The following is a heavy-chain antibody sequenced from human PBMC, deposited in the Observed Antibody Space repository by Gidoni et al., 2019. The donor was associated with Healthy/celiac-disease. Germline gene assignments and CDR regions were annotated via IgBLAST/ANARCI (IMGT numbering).Heavy chain of an antibody. J-gene: IGHJ6*02. CDR1: GASLSSGGYY. V-gene: IGHV4-31*03. CDR3: ARDRGDLLRLRVPYYGMDV. CDR2: IYYSGST. Sequence: QVQLQESGPGLVKPSQTLSLTRTVPGASLSSGGYYWSWIRQHPGKGLEWLGYIYYSGSTYYNPSLKSRVTISVDTSKNQFSLKLSSVTAADTAVYYCARDRGDLLRLRVPYYGMDVWGQGTTVTVSS. D-gene: IGHD3-16*01.